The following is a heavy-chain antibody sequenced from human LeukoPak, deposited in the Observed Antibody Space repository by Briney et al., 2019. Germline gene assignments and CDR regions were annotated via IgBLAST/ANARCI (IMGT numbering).Heavy chain of an antibody. CDR1: GGTFSSYA. CDR2: IIPIFGTA. CDR3: ARGEDIVVVVAALDAFDI. J-gene: IGHJ3*02. Sequence: GASVKVSCKASGGTFSSYAISWVRQAPGQGLEWMGGIIPIFGTANYAQKFQGRVTITADESTSTAYMELSSLRSEDTAVYYCARGEDIVVVVAALDAFDIWGQGTMVTVSS. D-gene: IGHD2-15*01. V-gene: IGHV1-69*13.